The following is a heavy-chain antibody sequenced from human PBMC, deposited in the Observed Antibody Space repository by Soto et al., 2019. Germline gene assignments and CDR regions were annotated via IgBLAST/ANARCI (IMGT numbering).Heavy chain of an antibody. CDR2: IIPIFGTA. CDR1: GGTFSSYA. D-gene: IGHD6-19*01. Sequence: SVKVACKASGGTFSSYAISWVRQAPGQGLEWMGGIIPIFGTANYAQKFQGRVTITADESTSTAYMELSSLRSEDTAVYYCARDRVCPYSSGWYKLLDPWGHGTLVTDS. V-gene: IGHV1-69*13. J-gene: IGHJ5*02. CDR3: ARDRVCPYSSGWYKLLDP.